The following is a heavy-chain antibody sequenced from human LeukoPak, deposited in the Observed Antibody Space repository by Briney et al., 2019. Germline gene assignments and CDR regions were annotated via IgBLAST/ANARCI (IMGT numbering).Heavy chain of an antibody. CDR3: ARDAASLRVRTAWGYFDY. D-gene: IGHD3-16*01. Sequence: PGGSLRLSCAASGFTFSSYAMHWVRQAPGKRLEWVAVISYDGSNKYYADSVKGRFTISRDNSKNTLYLQMNSLRAEDTAVYYCARDAASLRVRTAWGYFDYWGQGSLVTVSS. CDR2: ISYDGSNK. V-gene: IGHV3-30*07. J-gene: IGHJ4*02. CDR1: GFTFSSYA.